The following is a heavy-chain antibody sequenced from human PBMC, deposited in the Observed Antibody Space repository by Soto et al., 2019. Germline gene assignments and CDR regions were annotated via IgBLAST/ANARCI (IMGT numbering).Heavy chain of an antibody. J-gene: IGHJ6*02. V-gene: IGHV4-59*01. CDR2: IYDTGNT. D-gene: IGHD4-17*01. CDR1: GGSISSYY. Sequence: QVQLRESGPGLVKPSETLSLTCTVSGGSISSYYWNWIRQSPGKGLEWIGLIYDTGNTNYNPSLKSRVTISVDTSKNQFSLKLSSVTAADTAVYYCARETSGGHYGDYGYYYSYYGMDVWGQGTTVTVSS. CDR3: ARETSGGHYGDYGYYYSYYGMDV.